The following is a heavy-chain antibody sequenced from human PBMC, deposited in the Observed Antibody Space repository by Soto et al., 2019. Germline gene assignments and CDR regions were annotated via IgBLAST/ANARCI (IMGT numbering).Heavy chain of an antibody. CDR2: IIPIFGTA. D-gene: IGHD3-16*02. CDR1: GGTFSSYA. CDR3: ARDSYDYVWGSYRPRGFDY. J-gene: IGHJ4*02. V-gene: IGHV1-69*01. Sequence: QVQLVQSGAEVKKPGSSVKVSCKASGGTFSSYAINWVRQAPGQGLEWMGGIIPIFGTANYAQKFQGRVTITADESTRTAYMELSSLRSEDTAVYYCARDSYDYVWGSYRPRGFDYWGQGTLVTVSS.